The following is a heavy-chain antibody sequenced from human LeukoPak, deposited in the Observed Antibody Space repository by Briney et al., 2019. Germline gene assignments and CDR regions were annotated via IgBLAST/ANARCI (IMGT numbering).Heavy chain of an antibody. J-gene: IGHJ4*02. Sequence: GGSLRLSCAASGFTFSSYAMSWVRQAPGKGLEWVSAISGSGGSTYYADSVKGRFTISRDNSKNTLYLQMNSLRAEDTAVYYYAKVGYYDSSGYGYWGQGTLVTVSS. CDR2: ISGSGGST. D-gene: IGHD3-22*01. V-gene: IGHV3-23*01. CDR1: GFTFSSYA. CDR3: AKVGYYDSSGYGY.